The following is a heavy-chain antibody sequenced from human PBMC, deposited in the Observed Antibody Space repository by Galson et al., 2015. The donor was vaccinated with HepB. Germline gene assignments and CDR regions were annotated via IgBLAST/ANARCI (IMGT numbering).Heavy chain of an antibody. D-gene: IGHD1-1*01. J-gene: IGHJ4*02. CDR3: ARDWKNGCPGTCYRNDFDY. Sequence: SVKVSCKASGYTFTDYYIHWVRQAPGQGPEWVGGINLDRSSTTYAQNVQGRFTMTRDASISTAYMQLWSLRSDDTAVYYCARDWKNGCPGTCYRNDFDYWGQGTLVSVSS. V-gene: IGHV1-2*02. CDR2: INLDRSST. CDR1: GYTFTDYY.